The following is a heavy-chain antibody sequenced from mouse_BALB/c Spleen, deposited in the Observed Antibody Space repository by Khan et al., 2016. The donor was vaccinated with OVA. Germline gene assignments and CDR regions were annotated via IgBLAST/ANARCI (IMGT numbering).Heavy chain of an antibody. V-gene: IGHV3-6*02. J-gene: IGHJ1*01. D-gene: IGHD1-1*01. CDR3: ARDYYGTSWYFDV. Sequence: EVQLQESGPGLVIPSQSLSLTCSVTGYSITSGYYWNWIRQFPGNKLEWMDYIRYDGSNNYNPSLKNRISITRDTSKNQFFLKLNSVTTEDTATYYCARDYYGTSWYFDVWGAGTTVTVSS. CDR2: IRYDGSN. CDR1: GYSITSGYY.